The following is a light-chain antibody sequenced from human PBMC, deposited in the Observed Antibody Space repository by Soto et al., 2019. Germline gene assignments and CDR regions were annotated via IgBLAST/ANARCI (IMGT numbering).Light chain of an antibody. Sequence: DIQMTQSPSTLSASVGDRVTITCRANQSISSWLAWYQQKPGKAPKLLIYKASSVESGVPSRFSGSGSGTEFTLTISSLQPDDFATYYCQQHNTYPWTFGQGTKVEIK. CDR3: QQHNTYPWT. CDR2: KAS. CDR1: QSISSW. V-gene: IGKV1-5*03. J-gene: IGKJ1*01.